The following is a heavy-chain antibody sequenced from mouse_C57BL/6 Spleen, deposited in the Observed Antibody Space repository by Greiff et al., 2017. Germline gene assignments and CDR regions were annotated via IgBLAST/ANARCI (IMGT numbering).Heavy chain of an antibody. CDR2: ISSGSSTI. Sequence: EVKLVESGGGLVKPGGSLKLSCAASGFTFSDYGMHWVRQAPEKGLEWVAYISSGSSTIYYADTVKGRFTISRDNAKNTLFLQMTSLRSEDTAMYYCARPLLWQGPYAMDYWGQGTSVTVSS. D-gene: IGHD2-1*01. V-gene: IGHV5-17*01. J-gene: IGHJ4*01. CDR1: GFTFSDYG. CDR3: ARPLLWQGPYAMDY.